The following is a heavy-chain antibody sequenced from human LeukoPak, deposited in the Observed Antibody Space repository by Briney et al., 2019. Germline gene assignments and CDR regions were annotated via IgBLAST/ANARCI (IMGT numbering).Heavy chain of an antibody. CDR2: INHSGST. Sequence: SETLSLTCAVYGGSFSGYYWSWIRQPPGKGLEWIGEINHSGSTNYNPSLKSRVTISVDTSKNQFSLKLSSVTAADTAVYYCARGRVVVTAIPARWFDLWGQGTLVTVSS. CDR3: ARGRVVVTAIPARWFDL. CDR1: GGSFSGYY. D-gene: IGHD2-21*02. J-gene: IGHJ5*02. V-gene: IGHV4-34*01.